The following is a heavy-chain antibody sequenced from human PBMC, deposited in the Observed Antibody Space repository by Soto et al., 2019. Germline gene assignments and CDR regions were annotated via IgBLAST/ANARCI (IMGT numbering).Heavy chain of an antibody. V-gene: IGHV3-48*03. D-gene: IGHD6-19*01. Sequence: GGSLRLSCAASGFTFSSYEMNWVRQAPGKGLEWVSYISGSGSTIYYADSVKGRFTISRDNVKNSLYLQMYSLRAEDTAVYYCARVKGIAVNGTPRWFDPWGQGTLVTVSS. CDR3: ARVKGIAVNGTPRWFDP. J-gene: IGHJ5*02. CDR2: ISGSGSTI. CDR1: GFTFSSYE.